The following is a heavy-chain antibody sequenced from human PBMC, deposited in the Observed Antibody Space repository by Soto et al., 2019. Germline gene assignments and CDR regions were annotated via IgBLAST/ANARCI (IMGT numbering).Heavy chain of an antibody. V-gene: IGHV1-69*04. D-gene: IGHD3-22*01. Sequence: SVKVSCKASGGTFSSYTISWVRQAPGQGLEWMGRIIPILGIANYAQKFQGRVTITADKSTSTAYMELSSLRSEDTAVYYCARERAEWPMIVEEVYDYWGQGTLVTVSS. CDR1: GGTFSSYT. CDR3: ARERAEWPMIVEEVYDY. J-gene: IGHJ4*02. CDR2: IIPILGIA.